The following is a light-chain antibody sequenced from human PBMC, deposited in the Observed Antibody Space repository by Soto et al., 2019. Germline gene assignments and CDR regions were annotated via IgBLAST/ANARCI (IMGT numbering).Light chain of an antibody. Sequence: DIQMTQSPSALSASVGDRVTITCRASQSINTYLNWYKQKPGKAPNLLIYAASSLQGGVPSRFSGSGSGTEFTLTISSLQPEDFVTYYCQQGYSTPPTFGQGTKVEI. CDR1: QSINTY. J-gene: IGKJ1*01. CDR2: AAS. CDR3: QQGYSTPPT. V-gene: IGKV1-39*01.